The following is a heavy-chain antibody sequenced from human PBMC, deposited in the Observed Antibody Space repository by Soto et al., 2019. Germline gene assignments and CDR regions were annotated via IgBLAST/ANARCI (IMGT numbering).Heavy chain of an antibody. CDR3: ARQKYSSSWFYDY. CDR1: GYTFTGYY. CDR2: IDPNSGDT. J-gene: IGHJ4*02. D-gene: IGHD6-13*01. V-gene: IGHV1-2*02. Sequence: ASVKVSCKASGYTFTGYYIHWLRQAPGQGPEWMGWIDPNSGDTNYAQKFQGRVTMTRGSSITTAYMELSRLRSDDTAVYYCARQKYSSSWFYDYWGQGTLVTVSS.